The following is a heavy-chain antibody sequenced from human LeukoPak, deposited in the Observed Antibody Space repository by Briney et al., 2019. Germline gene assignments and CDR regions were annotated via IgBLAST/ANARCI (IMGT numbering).Heavy chain of an antibody. CDR2: INWDGSET. D-gene: IGHD6-13*01. J-gene: IGHJ4*02. CDR3: ARLDIAAAGE. Sequence: GGSLRLSCEASGFTFYEYGLSGVRQTPGKGLEWVSGINWDGSETAYADSVTGRFTISRDNARNSLYLHLNSLRAEDTAFYYCARLDIAAAGEWGQGTLVTVSS. V-gene: IGHV3-20*04. CDR1: GFTFYEYG.